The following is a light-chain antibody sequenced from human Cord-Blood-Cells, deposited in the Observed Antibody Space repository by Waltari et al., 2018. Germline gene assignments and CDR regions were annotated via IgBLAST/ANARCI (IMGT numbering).Light chain of an antibody. V-gene: IGLV2-14*01. Sequence: QSALTQPASVSGSPGQSITISCTGTSSDVGGYNYVSWYQQHPGKAPNLMIYDVSNRPSGVFNRFSVSKSGNTASLTISGLQAEDEADYYCSSYTSSSSWVFGGGTKLTVL. J-gene: IGLJ3*02. CDR3: SSYTSSSSWV. CDR2: DVS. CDR1: SSDVGGYNY.